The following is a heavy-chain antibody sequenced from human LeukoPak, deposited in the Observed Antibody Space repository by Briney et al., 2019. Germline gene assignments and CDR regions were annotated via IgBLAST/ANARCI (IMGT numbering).Heavy chain of an antibody. CDR1: GGSIGTSY. Sequence: SETLSLTCTVSGGSIGTSYWSWIRQPPGKGLEWIGYLYYSGGTDYNPSLKSRVTISLDTSKNQFSLKLSSVTAAGTAVYYCARTSEYSSGYYKPFDYWGQGTLVTVSS. D-gene: IGHD6-19*01. CDR3: ARTSEYSSGYYKPFDY. J-gene: IGHJ4*02. V-gene: IGHV4-59*08. CDR2: LYYSGGT.